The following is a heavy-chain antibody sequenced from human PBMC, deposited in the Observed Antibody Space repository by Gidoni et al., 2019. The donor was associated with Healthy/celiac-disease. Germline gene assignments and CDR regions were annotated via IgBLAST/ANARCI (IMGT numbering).Heavy chain of an antibody. CDR1: GYTFTRYG. D-gene: IGHD2-2*01. CDR3: ARQPRSVPAAIDY. Sequence: QVQLVHSGSEVKKPWASVTVSCKASGYTFTRYGISWVRQAPEQGLEWLGWISAYNGNTNYAQKLQGRVTMTTDKSTSTAYMELRSLRSDDTAVYYCARQPRSVPAAIDYWGQGTLVTVSS. V-gene: IGHV1-18*01. J-gene: IGHJ4*02. CDR2: ISAYNGNT.